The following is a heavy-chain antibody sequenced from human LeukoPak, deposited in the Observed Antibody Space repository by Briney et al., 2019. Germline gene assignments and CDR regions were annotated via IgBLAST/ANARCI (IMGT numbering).Heavy chain of an antibody. CDR1: GFSFSNYW. CDR2: IWYDGSNK. CDR3: ARGYYYDSSYPDDY. V-gene: IGHV3-33*08. Sequence: PGGSLRLSCAASGFSFSNYWMHWVRQAPGKGLEWVAVIWYDGSNKYYADSVKGRFTISRDNSKNTLYLQMNSLRAEDTAVYYCARGYYYDSSYPDDYWGQGTLVTVSS. D-gene: IGHD3-22*01. J-gene: IGHJ4*02.